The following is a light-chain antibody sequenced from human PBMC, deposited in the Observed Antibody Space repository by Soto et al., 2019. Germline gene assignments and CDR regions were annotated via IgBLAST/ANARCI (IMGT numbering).Light chain of an antibody. Sequence: EIVLTQSPGTLSLSPGERATISCGASQSVSSSYLAWYQQKTGQAPRLLIYGESSRATGIPDRFSGSGSGTDFTLTFSRLEPEDFAVYYCQQYGSSPTWTFGQGTKVDIK. CDR1: QSVSSSY. J-gene: IGKJ1*01. CDR2: GES. V-gene: IGKV3-20*01. CDR3: QQYGSSPTWT.